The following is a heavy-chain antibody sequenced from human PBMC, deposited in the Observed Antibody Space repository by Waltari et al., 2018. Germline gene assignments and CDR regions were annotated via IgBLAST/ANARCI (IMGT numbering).Heavy chain of an antibody. CDR3: ARGDFRLSYYYMDV. Sequence: QVQLVQSGAEVKKPGASVKVSCKASGYTFTGYYIHWVRQAPGQGLEWMGWISPNRGDTNYAQKVQGRVTMTRDTSTTTAYMELSRLTSDDTAVFYCARGDFRLSYYYMDVWGKGTTVTVSS. CDR2: ISPNRGDT. D-gene: IGHD3-3*01. V-gene: IGHV1-2*02. J-gene: IGHJ6*03. CDR1: GYTFTGYY.